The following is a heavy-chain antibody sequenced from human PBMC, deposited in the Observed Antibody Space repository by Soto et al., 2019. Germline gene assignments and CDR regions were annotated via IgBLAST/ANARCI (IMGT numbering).Heavy chain of an antibody. D-gene: IGHD1-26*01. J-gene: IGHJ4*02. CDR3: ARREIQGPIDY. Sequence: SETLSLTCAVSGFSISSSNWWGWIRQPPGKGLEGVGYIDYSGTTYYNPSLKSRVTMSVDTSKNQFSLKLTSVTAVDTAVYYCARREIQGPIDYWGQGTLVTVSS. CDR2: IDYSGTT. CDR1: GFSISSSNW. V-gene: IGHV4-28*01.